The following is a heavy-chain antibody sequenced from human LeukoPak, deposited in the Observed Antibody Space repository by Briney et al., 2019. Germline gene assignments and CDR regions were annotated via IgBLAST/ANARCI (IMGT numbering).Heavy chain of an antibody. CDR1: GYSFTSYW. V-gene: IGHV5-51*01. D-gene: IGHD3-16*01. CDR3: ARMEGVPRGAFDI. CDR2: IYPGDSDT. Sequence: GGSLKISCKGSGYSFTSYWIGWVRPMPGKGLEWMGIIYPGDSDTRYSPSFQGQVTVSADKSISTAYQQWSSLKASDTAMYYCARMEGVPRGAFDIWGQGTMVTVSS. J-gene: IGHJ3*02.